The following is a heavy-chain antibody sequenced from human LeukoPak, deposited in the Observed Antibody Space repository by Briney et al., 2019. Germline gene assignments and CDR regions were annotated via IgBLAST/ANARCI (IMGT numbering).Heavy chain of an antibody. J-gene: IGHJ3*02. CDR2: MTSSSTI. D-gene: IGHD3-10*01. Sequence: GATLRLSCAASGFTFSSYSMNWVRQAPGKGRKWVATMTSSSTISYADSVKGRFTISRDNAKNSLYLQMNSLRDEDTAVYSCARAHTMLWEFDAFDIWGRGTKVTVSS. V-gene: IGHV3-69-1*01. CDR3: ARAHTMLWEFDAFDI. CDR1: GFTFSSYS.